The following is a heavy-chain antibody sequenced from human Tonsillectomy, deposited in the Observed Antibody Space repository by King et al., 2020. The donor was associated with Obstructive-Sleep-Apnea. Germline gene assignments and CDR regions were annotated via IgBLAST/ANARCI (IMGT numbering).Heavy chain of an antibody. CDR1: GGSISSGGYS. D-gene: IGHD4-17*01. CDR2: IYHSGST. V-gene: IGHV4-30-2*01. J-gene: IGHJ4*02. CDR3: ARGTAVTTFDY. Sequence: LQLQESGSGLVKPSQTLSLTCAVSGGSISSGGYSWSWIRQPPGKGLEWIGYIYHSGSTYYNPSLKSRVTISVDRSKNQFSLKLSSVTVADTAVYYCARGTAVTTFDYWGQGTLVTVSS.